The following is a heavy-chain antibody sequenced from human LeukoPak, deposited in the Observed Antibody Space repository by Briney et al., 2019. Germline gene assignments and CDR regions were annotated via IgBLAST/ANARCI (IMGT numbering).Heavy chain of an antibody. CDR3: AREGGVVPAAISKVHYYYMDV. J-gene: IGHJ6*03. D-gene: IGHD2-2*02. V-gene: IGHV3-30-3*01. CDR1: GFTFSSYA. CDR2: ISYDGSNK. Sequence: PGGSLRLSCAASGFTFSSYAMHWVRQAPGKGLEWVAVISYDGSNKYYADSVKGRFTISRDNSKNTVYLQMNSLRAEDTAVYYCAREGGVVPAAISKVHYYYMDVWGKGTTVTVSS.